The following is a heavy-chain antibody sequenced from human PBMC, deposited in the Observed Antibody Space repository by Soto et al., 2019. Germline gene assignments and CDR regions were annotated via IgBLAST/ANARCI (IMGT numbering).Heavy chain of an antibody. D-gene: IGHD6-19*01. V-gene: IGHV3-7*01. CDR3: ARETVAGTFDY. Sequence: PGGSLRLSCAASGFTFISYWMSWVRQAPGKGLEWVANIKQDGSEKYYVDSVKGRFTISRENAKNSLYLQMNSLRAGDTAVYYCARETVAGTFDYWGQGTLVTVSS. CDR1: GFTFISYW. CDR2: IKQDGSEK. J-gene: IGHJ4*02.